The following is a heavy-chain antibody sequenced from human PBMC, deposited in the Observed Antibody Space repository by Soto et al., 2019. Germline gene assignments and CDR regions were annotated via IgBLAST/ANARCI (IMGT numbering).Heavy chain of an antibody. V-gene: IGHV1-2*04. CDR2: INPNSGGT. Sequence: ASVKVSCKASGYTFTGYYMHWVRRAPGQGLEWMGWINPNSGGTNYAQKFQGWVTMTRDTSISTAYMELSRLRSDDTAVYYCARASRDSSSWYISHYYYYYYMDVWGKGTTVTVSS. CDR1: GYTFTGYY. D-gene: IGHD6-13*01. J-gene: IGHJ6*03. CDR3: ARASRDSSSWYISHYYYYYYMDV.